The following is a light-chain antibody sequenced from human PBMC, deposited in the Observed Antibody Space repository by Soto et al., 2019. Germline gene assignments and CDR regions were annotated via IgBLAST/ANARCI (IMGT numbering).Light chain of an antibody. CDR1: QTVSSSF. V-gene: IGKV3-20*01. CDR2: AAS. J-gene: IGKJ1*01. CDR3: QQYNNWPRT. Sequence: ENVFSQSPGTPSLSPGEKAPLPSRASQTVSSSFLAWYQQTPGQAPRLLIHAASSRATGIPDRFSGSGSGTDFTLTISRLEPEDFAVYYCQQYNNWPRTFGQGTKVDI.